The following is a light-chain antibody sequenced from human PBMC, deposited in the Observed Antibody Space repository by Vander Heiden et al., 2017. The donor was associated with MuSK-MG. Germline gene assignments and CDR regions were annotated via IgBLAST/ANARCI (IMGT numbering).Light chain of an antibody. CDR2: GAS. Sequence: EIVMTQSPATLSVSPGERAILSCRASESVNRKLAWYQHRPGQAPRLLIYGASTRDAGIPARFSGSGYGTEFTLTISSRQSEDFAVYYCQQHKNWPPITFGQGTLMDIK. V-gene: IGKV3-15*01. CDR3: QQHKNWPPIT. J-gene: IGKJ5*01. CDR1: ESVNRK.